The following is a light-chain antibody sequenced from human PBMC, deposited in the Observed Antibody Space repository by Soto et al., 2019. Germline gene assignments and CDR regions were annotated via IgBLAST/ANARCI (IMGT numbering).Light chain of an antibody. CDR2: GND. J-gene: IGLJ3*02. CDR1: SSNIGSNT. CDR3: AAWDDSLYGWV. Sequence: QSVLTQPPSASGTPGQRVTISCSGSSSNIGSNTVNWYQQLPGTAPKLLIYGNDQRPSGVPDRFSGSKSGTSASLAISGLQSEDEADYYCAAWDDSLYGWVFGGGTKLTVL. V-gene: IGLV1-44*01.